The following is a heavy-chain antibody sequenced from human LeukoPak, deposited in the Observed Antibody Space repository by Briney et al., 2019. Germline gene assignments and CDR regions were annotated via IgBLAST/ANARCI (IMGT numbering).Heavy chain of an antibody. J-gene: IGHJ4*02. Sequence: SETLSLTCGVSGGSISGTNWWGWVRQPPGQGLEWIGEISLAGQTNYHPSLNGRVTMSLDKSSNQLSLHLTSVTAADTATYFCSRESGPFCPFGYWGQGTLVIVSS. V-gene: IGHV4/OR15-8*02. CDR2: ISLAGQT. CDR1: GGSISGTNW. CDR3: SRESGPFCPFGY. D-gene: IGHD1-26*01.